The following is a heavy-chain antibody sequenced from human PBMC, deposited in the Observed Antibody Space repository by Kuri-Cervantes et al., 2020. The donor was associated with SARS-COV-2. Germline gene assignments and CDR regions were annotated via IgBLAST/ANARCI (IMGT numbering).Heavy chain of an antibody. CDR2: ISYDGSNK. J-gene: IGHJ6*02. Sequence: GESLKISCAASGFTFSSYGMHWVRQAPGKGLEWVAVISYDGSNKYYADSVKGRFTISRDNSKNTLYLQMNSLRAEDTAVYYCARGEYGMDVWGQGTTVTVSS. V-gene: IGHV3-30*03. CDR3: ARGEYGMDV. CDR1: GFTFSSYG.